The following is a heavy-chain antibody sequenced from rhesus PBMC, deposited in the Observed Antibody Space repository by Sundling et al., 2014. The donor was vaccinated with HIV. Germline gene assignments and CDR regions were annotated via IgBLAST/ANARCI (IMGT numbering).Heavy chain of an antibody. Sequence: QVQLVQSGTEVKKPGASVKVSCKASGFTFGSYVISWVRQAPGQGLEWMGGIVPLVGVTNTALKFQGRLTITADTSTTTAYMELNSLRPEDTAVYYCARGRYRKGFDYWGQGVLVTVSS. V-gene: IGHV1-198*02. D-gene: IGHD5-36*01. J-gene: IGHJ4*01. CDR3: ARGRYRKGFDY. CDR1: GFTFGSYV. CDR2: IVPLVGVT.